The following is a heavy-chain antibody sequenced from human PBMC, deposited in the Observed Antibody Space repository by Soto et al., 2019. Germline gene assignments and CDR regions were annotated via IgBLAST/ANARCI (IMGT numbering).Heavy chain of an antibody. CDR1: GFTFDDYA. CDR3: AKDTYGDYVLGGLEI. Sequence: EVQLVESGGGLVQPGRSLRLSCAASGFTFDDYAMHWVRQAPGKGLEWVSGISWNSGSIGYADSVKGRFTISRDNAKNSMYLQMTSLRAEDTALYYCAKDTYGDYVLGGLEIWGQGTMVIVSS. J-gene: IGHJ3*02. D-gene: IGHD4-17*01. V-gene: IGHV3-9*01. CDR2: ISWNSGSI.